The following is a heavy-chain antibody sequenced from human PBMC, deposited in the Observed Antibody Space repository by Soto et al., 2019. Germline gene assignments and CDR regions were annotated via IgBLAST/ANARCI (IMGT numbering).Heavy chain of an antibody. D-gene: IGHD7-27*01. CDR1: GGSISNHY. J-gene: IGHJ4*02. Sequence: QVQLQESGPGLVKPSETLSLTCTVSGGSISNHYWSWIRHPPGKGLEWIGYIYYNGNTNYNPPLKSRVTMSVDTSKNQISLKLSSVTAADTAVYYCTRANWYSEYWGQGTLVTVSS. V-gene: IGHV4-59*11. CDR3: TRANWYSEY. CDR2: IYYNGNT.